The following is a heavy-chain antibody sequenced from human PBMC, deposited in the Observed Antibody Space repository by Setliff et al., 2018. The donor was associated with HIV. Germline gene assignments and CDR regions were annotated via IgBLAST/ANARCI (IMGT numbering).Heavy chain of an antibody. J-gene: IGHJ4*02. Sequence: SETLSLTCTVSGGSISTYYWSWIRQPAGKGLEWIGHVDYSGSSTYNPSLNSRVTLSIDTSKSQFSLRLSSVTAADTALYYCARRSTVARGVDCFDLWGQGTQVTVSS. CDR1: GGSISTYY. CDR2: VDYSGSS. CDR3: ARRSTVARGVDCFDL. V-gene: IGHV4-59*08. D-gene: IGHD3-10*01.